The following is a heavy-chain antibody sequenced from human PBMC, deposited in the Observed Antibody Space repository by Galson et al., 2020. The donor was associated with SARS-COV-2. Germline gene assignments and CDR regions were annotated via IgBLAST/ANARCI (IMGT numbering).Heavy chain of an antibody. CDR1: GFIFSDYA. CDR2: LTSNGESS. Sequence: GESLKISCSGSGFIFSDYAMHWVRHAPGKGLEYVSALTSNGESSFSADSVSGRFTMSRDNSKNMFYLQMTALRLEDTASYYCLSFISTRQSHWGQGTLVTGSS. J-gene: IGHJ4*02. D-gene: IGHD3-22*01. V-gene: IGHV3-64D*06. CDR3: LSFISTRQSH.